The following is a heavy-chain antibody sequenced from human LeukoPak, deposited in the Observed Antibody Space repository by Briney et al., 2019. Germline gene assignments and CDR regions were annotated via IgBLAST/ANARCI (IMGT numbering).Heavy chain of an antibody. Sequence: PGGSLRLSCAASGFTFSSYSMNRVRQAPGKGLEWVSYISSSSSTIYYADSVKGRFTISRDNAKNSLYLQMNSLRAEDTAVYYCARDSSGWHNYYYYGMDVWGQGTTVTVSS. CDR2: ISSSSSTI. J-gene: IGHJ6*02. D-gene: IGHD6-19*01. V-gene: IGHV3-48*01. CDR3: ARDSSGWHNYYYYGMDV. CDR1: GFTFSSYS.